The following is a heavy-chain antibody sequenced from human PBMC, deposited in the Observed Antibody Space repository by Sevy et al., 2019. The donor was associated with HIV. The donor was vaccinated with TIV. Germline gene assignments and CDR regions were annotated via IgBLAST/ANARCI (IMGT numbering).Heavy chain of an antibody. V-gene: IGHV3-48*03. Sequence: GGSLRLSCAASGFIFSSYEMNWVLQAPGKGLEWVSYISNSGTTIYYSDSVKGRFTISRDNARNSLYLQMNSLRAEDMAVYYCARDLPPSATTVAHFDCWGQGTLVTDSS. J-gene: IGHJ4*02. CDR3: ARDLPPSATTVAHFDC. CDR1: GFIFSSYE. D-gene: IGHD4-17*01. CDR2: ISNSGTTI.